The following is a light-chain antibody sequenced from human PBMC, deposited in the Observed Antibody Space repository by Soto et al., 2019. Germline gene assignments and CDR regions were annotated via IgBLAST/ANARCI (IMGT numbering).Light chain of an antibody. CDR3: QQYADLPYT. J-gene: IGKJ2*01. CDR1: QTLTTRF. V-gene: IGKV3-20*01. Sequence: EIVLTHSPGTLSLSPGERATLSCMASQTLTTRFLAWYQQKPGQAPRLLIYGASSRATGIPDRFSGSGSGTEYTLTISRLEPEDFAVYSCQQYADLPYTFGQATTLEI. CDR2: GAS.